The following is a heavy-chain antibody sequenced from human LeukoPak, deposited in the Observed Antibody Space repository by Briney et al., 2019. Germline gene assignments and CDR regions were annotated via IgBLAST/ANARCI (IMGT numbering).Heavy chain of an antibody. J-gene: IGHJ4*02. CDR3: ARDYYDSSGYYYGSS. Sequence: GGSLRLSCAASGFTFSSYWKHWVRQAPGKGLVWLSRINSDGSTTTYADSVRGRFIISRDNAKNTLYLQMNSLGAEDTAVYYCARDYYDSSGYYYGSSWGQGTLVTVSS. CDR1: GFTFSSYW. CDR2: INSDGSTT. V-gene: IGHV3-74*03. D-gene: IGHD3-22*01.